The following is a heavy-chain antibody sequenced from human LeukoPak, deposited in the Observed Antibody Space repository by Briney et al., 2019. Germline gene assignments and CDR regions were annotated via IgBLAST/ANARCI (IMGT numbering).Heavy chain of an antibody. V-gene: IGHV3-30*14. D-gene: IGHD3-9*01. CDR1: GFTFSSYA. J-gene: IGHJ4*02. CDR2: ISYDGSNK. CDR3: ARGYYDILTGYDY. Sequence: QPGGSLRLSCAASGFTFSSYAMHWVRQAPGKGLEWVAVISYDGSNKYYADSVKGRFTISRDNSKNTLYLQMNSLRAEDTAVYYCARGYYDILTGYDYWGQGTLVTVSS.